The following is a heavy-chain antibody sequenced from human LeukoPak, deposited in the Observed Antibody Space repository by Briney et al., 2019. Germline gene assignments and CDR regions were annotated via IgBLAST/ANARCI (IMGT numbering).Heavy chain of an antibody. CDR2: IRSKANSSAT. D-gene: IGHD3-16*01. V-gene: IGHV3-73*01. CDR1: GFTFSGSA. CDR3: TINAF. J-gene: IGHJ4*02. Sequence: GGSLRLSCAASGFTFSGSAMHGVRQASGKGVEWVGRIRSKANSSATAHAASVKGRFTISRDDSKNTAYLQMNSLQTEDSAVYFCTINAFWGQGTLVTVSS.